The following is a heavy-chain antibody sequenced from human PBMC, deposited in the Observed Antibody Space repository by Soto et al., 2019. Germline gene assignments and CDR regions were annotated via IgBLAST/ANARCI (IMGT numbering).Heavy chain of an antibody. D-gene: IGHD3-9*01. Sequence: QVVLVQSGAEVKKPGDSVKVSCKSSGYKFTDYYIHWVRQAPGQGPEWMGWVNPKRGDAVYAQKFQGWVTMTRDTATTTAYSEVNRLKPDDTAVYFCARDPGLPGRYWYFDLWGRGTLVTVSS. J-gene: IGHJ2*01. CDR2: VNPKRGDA. CDR1: GYKFTDYY. CDR3: ARDPGLPGRYWYFDL. V-gene: IGHV1-2*04.